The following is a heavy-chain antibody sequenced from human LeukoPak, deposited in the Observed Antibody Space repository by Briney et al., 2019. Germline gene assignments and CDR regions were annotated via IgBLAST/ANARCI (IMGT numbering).Heavy chain of an antibody. CDR1: GFTFSSYR. D-gene: IGHD4-17*01. J-gene: IGHJ4*02. V-gene: IGHV3-21*06. CDR2: ISSSSSYI. Sequence: GGSLRLSCGASGFTFSSYRMTWVRQAPGKGLEWVSTISSSSSYIYYADSVKGRYTISRDNAKNLLYLQMNSLRAEDTAVYYCARDFYGDYSLDFWGQGTLVTVSS. CDR3: ARDFYGDYSLDF.